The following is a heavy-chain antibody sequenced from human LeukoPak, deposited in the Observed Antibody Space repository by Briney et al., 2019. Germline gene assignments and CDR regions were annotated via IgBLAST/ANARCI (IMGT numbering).Heavy chain of an antibody. D-gene: IGHD3-10*01. CDR1: GFTFSSYE. CDR3: ASQGRLLWFGELSWSGDDY. Sequence: GGSLRLSCAASGFTFSSYEMNWVRQAPGKGLEWVSYISSSSDTIYYADSVKGRFTISRDNAKNSLYLQMNSLRAEDTAVYYCASQGRLLWFGELSWSGDDYWGQGTLVTVSS. CDR2: ISSSSDTI. V-gene: IGHV3-48*03. J-gene: IGHJ4*02.